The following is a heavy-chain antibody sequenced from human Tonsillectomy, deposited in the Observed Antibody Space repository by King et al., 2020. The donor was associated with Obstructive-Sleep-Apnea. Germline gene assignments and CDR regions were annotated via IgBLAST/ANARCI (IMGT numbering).Heavy chain of an antibody. D-gene: IGHD6-13*01. CDR1: GGSISSSSYY. CDR3: ARDGSSSWYRVSYYYGMDV. CDR2: IYYSGST. J-gene: IGHJ6*02. Sequence: QLQESGPGLVKPSETLSLTCTVSGGSISSSSYYWGWIRQPPGKGLEWIGSIYYSGSTYYNPSLKSRVPISVDTSKNQFSLKLSSVTAADTAVYYCARDGSSSWYRVSYYYGMDVWGQGTTVTVSS. V-gene: IGHV4-39*07.